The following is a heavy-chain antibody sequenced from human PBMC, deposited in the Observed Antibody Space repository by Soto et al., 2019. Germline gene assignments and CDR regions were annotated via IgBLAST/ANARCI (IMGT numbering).Heavy chain of an antibody. J-gene: IGHJ4*02. CDR1: GGSISSGGYY. Sequence: QVQLQESGPGLVKPSQTLSLTCTVSGGSISSGGYYWSWIRQHPGKGLEWIGYIYYSGSTYYNPSLKSRVTISVDTSKNQFSLKLSSVTAADTAVYYGARVAGLRTTVTPAAFDYWGQGTLVTVSS. CDR3: ARVAGLRTTVTPAAFDY. CDR2: IYYSGST. V-gene: IGHV4-31*03. D-gene: IGHD4-17*01.